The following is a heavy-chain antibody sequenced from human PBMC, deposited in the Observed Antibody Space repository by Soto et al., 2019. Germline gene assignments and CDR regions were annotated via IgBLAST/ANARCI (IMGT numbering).Heavy chain of an antibody. D-gene: IGHD3-22*01. CDR1: GFTFSSYG. J-gene: IGHJ6*02. CDR2: ISYDGSNE. V-gene: IGHV3-30*18. CDR3: AKDYYRRSPKEVPVYYHYYGMDV. Sequence: QVQLVESGGGVVQPGRSLRLSCAASGFTFSSYGMHWVRQAPGKGLEWVAVISYDGSNEYYADSVKGRFTISRDNSKNTXXLXMXXLRAEDTAAYYCAKDYYRRSPKEVPVYYHYYGMDVSGHGTTVTVSS.